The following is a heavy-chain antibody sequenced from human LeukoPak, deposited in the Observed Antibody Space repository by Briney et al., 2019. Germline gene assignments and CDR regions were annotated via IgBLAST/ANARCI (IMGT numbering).Heavy chain of an antibody. V-gene: IGHV3-23*01. Sequence: GGSLRRSCAASGFTFSTFTINWVRQAPGNGLEWVSGIRGSDSSTYYADSAKGRFTISRDNSKNTLYLQMNRLRAEDTAVYYCAKGGGWLYYFDYWGQGILVTVSS. CDR3: AKGGGWLYYFDY. D-gene: IGHD4-23*01. CDR2: IRGSDSST. J-gene: IGHJ4*02. CDR1: GFTFSTFT.